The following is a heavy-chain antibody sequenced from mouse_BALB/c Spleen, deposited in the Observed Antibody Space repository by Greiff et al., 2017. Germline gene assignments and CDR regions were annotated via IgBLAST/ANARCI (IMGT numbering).Heavy chain of an antibody. D-gene: IGHD4-1*01. V-gene: IGHV3-6*02. CDR2: ISYDGSN. Sequence: VQLQQSGPGLVKPSQSLSLTCSVTGYSITSGYYWNWIRQFPGNKLEWMGYISYDGSNNYNPSLKNRISITRDTSKNQFFLKLNSVTTEDTATYHCARGLGEAYWGQGTLVTVSA. J-gene: IGHJ3*01. CDR3: ARGLGEAY. CDR1: GYSITSGYY.